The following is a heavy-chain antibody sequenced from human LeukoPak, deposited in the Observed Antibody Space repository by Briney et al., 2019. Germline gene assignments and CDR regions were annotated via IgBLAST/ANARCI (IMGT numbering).Heavy chain of an antibody. V-gene: IGHV4-34*01. D-gene: IGHD6-13*01. Sequence: SETLSLTCAVYGGSFSGYYWSWIRQPPGKGLEWIGEINHSGSTNYNPSLKSRVTISVDTSKNQFSLKLSSVTAADTAVYYCARRTSLGSWFSKADAFDIWGQGTMVTVSS. J-gene: IGHJ3*02. CDR3: ARRTSLGSWFSKADAFDI. CDR1: GGSFSGYY. CDR2: INHSGST.